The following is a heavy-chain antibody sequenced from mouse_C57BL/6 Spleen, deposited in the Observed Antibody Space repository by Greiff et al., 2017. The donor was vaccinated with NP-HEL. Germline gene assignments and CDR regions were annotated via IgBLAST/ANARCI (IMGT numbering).Heavy chain of an antibody. CDR3: AREAYSNYPWFAY. V-gene: IGHV3-6*01. Sequence: VQLQQSGPGLVKPSQSLSLTCSVTGYSITSGYYWNWIRQFPGNKLEWMGYISYDGSNNYNPSLKNRISITRDTSKNQFFLKLNSVTTEDTATYYCAREAYSNYPWFAYWGQGTLVTVSA. CDR2: ISYDGSN. J-gene: IGHJ3*01. CDR1: GYSITSGYY. D-gene: IGHD2-5*01.